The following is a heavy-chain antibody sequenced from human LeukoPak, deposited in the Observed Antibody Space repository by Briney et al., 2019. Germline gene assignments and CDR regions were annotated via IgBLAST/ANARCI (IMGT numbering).Heavy chain of an antibody. CDR1: GFTFNSFG. CDR3: AEVFVGATYLDAFDI. J-gene: IGHJ3*02. D-gene: IGHD1-26*01. V-gene: IGHV3-30*03. CDR2: ISYDGRNK. Sequence: GRSLRLSCAASGFTFNSFGMHWVRQAPGKGLEWLAVISYDGRNKYYADSVKGRFTISRDNSKNTLYLQMNSLRAEDTAVYYCAEVFVGATYLDAFDIWGQGTMVTVSS.